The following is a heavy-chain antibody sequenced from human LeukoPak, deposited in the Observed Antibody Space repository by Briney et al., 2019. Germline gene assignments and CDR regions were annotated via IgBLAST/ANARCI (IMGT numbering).Heavy chain of an antibody. CDR3: AKLNADGYSYAAIDY. Sequence: GGSLRLSCAASGFTFSSYAMSWVRQAPGKGLEWVSAISGSGGSTYSADSVKGRFTISRDNSKNTLYLQMNSLRAEDTAVYYCAKLNADGYSYAAIDYWGQGTLVTVSS. D-gene: IGHD5-18*01. CDR2: ISGSGGST. CDR1: GFTFSSYA. V-gene: IGHV3-23*01. J-gene: IGHJ4*02.